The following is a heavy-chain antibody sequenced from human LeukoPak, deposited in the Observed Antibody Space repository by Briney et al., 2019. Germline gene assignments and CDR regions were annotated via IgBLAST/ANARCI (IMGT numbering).Heavy chain of an antibody. Sequence: GGSLRLSCAAFGFTFTSYAMTWVRQAPGKGLEWVADIRQDGSDKYYVDSVKGRFIISRDNAKKSVSLHMNNLRVEDTAVYYCVVYKYILSWSAFDFWGRGTMVTVSS. J-gene: IGHJ3*01. CDR1: GFTFTSYA. CDR2: IRQDGSDK. V-gene: IGHV3-7*01. D-gene: IGHD6-13*01. CDR3: VVYKYILSWSAFDF.